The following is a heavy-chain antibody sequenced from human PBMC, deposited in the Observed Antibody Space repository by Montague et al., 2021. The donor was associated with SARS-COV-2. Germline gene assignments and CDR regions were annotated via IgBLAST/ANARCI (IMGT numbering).Heavy chain of an antibody. V-gene: IGHV4-59*01. CDR3: ARDWDSGSYRRYFDS. D-gene: IGHD1-26*01. Sequence: SETLSLTCTVSGGSMSYFYWSWIRQTPGKGLEWIGYMYPNGRADYNPSLKGRVTITMDTSKNQLSLNLTSVTAADTAMYFCARDWDSGSYRRYFDSWGQGTLVTVSS. J-gene: IGHJ4*02. CDR2: MYPNGRA. CDR1: GGSMSYFY.